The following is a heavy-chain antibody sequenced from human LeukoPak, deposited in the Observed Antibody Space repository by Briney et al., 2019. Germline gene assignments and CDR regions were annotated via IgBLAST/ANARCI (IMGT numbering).Heavy chain of an antibody. V-gene: IGHV1-69*13. Sequence: SVKVSCKASGGTFSSYAISWVRQAPGQGLEWMGGIIPIFSTANYAQKFQGRVTITADESTSTAYMELSSLRSEDTAVYYCARDLRRDGYLQSYWGQGTLVTVSS. CDR1: GGTFSSYA. J-gene: IGHJ4*02. CDR3: ARDLRRDGYLQSY. CDR2: IIPIFSTA. D-gene: IGHD5-24*01.